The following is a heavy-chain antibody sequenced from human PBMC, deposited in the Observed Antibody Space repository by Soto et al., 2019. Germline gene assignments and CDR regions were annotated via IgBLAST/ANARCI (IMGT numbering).Heavy chain of an antibody. Sequence: GGSLRLSCAAAGFTFSSYWMSWVRQAPGKGLEWVANIKPDGSEKIYVDSVKGRFTISRDNAKNSLYLQMNSLRAEDTAVYYYALEQLVVSWGQGTLVTVSS. CDR3: ALEQLVVS. V-gene: IGHV3-7*01. D-gene: IGHD6-13*01. J-gene: IGHJ4*02. CDR2: IKPDGSEK. CDR1: GFTFSSYW.